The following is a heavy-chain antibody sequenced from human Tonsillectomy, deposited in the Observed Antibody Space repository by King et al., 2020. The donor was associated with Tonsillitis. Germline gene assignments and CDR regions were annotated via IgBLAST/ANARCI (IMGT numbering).Heavy chain of an antibody. J-gene: IGHJ3*02. CDR2: LPRSSNKK. CDR3: ARVWVVRGVGAYDI. Sequence: VQLVESGGGLVKPGGPWKPSGPASESTFISIACHWVGRPQGKGLEWSQSLPRSSNKKTNADSMEGRCTISRDNAKNSLYLQMNSLRAEDTAMYYCARVWVVRGVGAYDIWGQGTMVTVSS. V-gene: IGHV3-21*01. D-gene: IGHD3-10*01. CDR1: ESTFISIA.